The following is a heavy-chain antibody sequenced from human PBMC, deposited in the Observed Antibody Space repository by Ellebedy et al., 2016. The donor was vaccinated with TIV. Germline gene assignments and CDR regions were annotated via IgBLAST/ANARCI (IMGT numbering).Heavy chain of an antibody. D-gene: IGHD3-22*01. J-gene: IGHJ4*02. CDR2: INPSGGST. V-gene: IGHV1-46*01. CDR3: ARELKYYYDSSGYYSYFDY. CDR1: GYTFTSYY. Sequence: ASVKVSCKASGYTFTSYYMHWVRQAPGQGLEWMGIINPSGGSTSYAQKFQGRVTMTRDTSTSTVYMELSSLRSEDTAVYYCARELKYYYDSSGYYSYFDYWGQGTLVTVSS.